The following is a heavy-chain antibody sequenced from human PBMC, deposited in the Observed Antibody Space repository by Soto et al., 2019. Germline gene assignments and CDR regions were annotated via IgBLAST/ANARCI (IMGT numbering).Heavy chain of an antibody. D-gene: IGHD5-12*01. J-gene: IGHJ4*02. Sequence: PGGSLRLSCAASGFTFSEYEMNWVRQAPGKGLEWVAYILSTGTTIYYADSVKGRFTISRDNAKNSLYLQMNSLRAEDTAVYYCARGMDIVATIGFDYWGRGTLVTVSS. V-gene: IGHV3-48*03. CDR1: GFTFSEYE. CDR2: ILSTGTTI. CDR3: ARGMDIVATIGFDY.